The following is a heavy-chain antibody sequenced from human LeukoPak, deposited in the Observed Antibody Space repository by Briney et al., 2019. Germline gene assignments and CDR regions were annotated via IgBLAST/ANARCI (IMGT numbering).Heavy chain of an antibody. CDR2: IYTSGST. J-gene: IGHJ4*02. Sequence: PSETLSLTCTVSGGSISSGSYYWSWIRQPAGKGLEWIGRIYTSGSTNYNPSLKSRVTISVDTSKNQFSLKLSSVTAADTAVYYCARTYCGGECPFDYWGQGTLVTVSS. CDR1: GGSISSGSYY. CDR3: ARTYCGGECPFDY. V-gene: IGHV4-61*02. D-gene: IGHD2-21*01.